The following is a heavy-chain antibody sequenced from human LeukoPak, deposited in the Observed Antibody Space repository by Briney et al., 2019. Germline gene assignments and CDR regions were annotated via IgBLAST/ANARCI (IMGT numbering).Heavy chain of an antibody. D-gene: IGHD1-26*01. Sequence: SETLSLTCTVSGGSISSGSYYWSWIRQPAGKGLEWIGRIYTSGSTNYNPSLKSRVTISVDTSKNQFSLKLSSVTAADTAVYYCARCPYSGSPRFDYWGQGTLVTVSS. CDR2: IYTSGST. J-gene: IGHJ4*02. V-gene: IGHV4-61*02. CDR3: ARCPYSGSPRFDY. CDR1: GGSISSGSYY.